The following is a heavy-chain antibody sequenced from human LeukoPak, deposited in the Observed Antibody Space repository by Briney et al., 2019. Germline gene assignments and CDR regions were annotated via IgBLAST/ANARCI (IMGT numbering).Heavy chain of an antibody. CDR1: VFPFSSYA. Sequence: PGGSLRLSCAASVFPFSSYAMTWVRQAPGKGLEWVSAIGATGGDLYYADSVKGRFTISRDNSKNTLYLQIHSLRAEDTAIYYCAKYLAAGKFYFDYWGQGTLVTVSS. V-gene: IGHV3-23*01. CDR2: IGATGGDL. D-gene: IGHD6-13*01. CDR3: AKYLAAGKFYFDY. J-gene: IGHJ4*02.